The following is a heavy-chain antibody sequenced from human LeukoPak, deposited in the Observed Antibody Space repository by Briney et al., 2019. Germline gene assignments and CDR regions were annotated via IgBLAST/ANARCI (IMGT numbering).Heavy chain of an antibody. D-gene: IGHD3-3*01. CDR2: IKHDGSEK. CDR1: GFIFTGYF. V-gene: IGHV3-7*01. J-gene: IGHJ4*02. CDR3: ATDRGWRTSGYYLYYFEY. Sequence: GALRLSCAASGFIFTGYFMSWVRQAPGKGLEWVASIKHDGSEKYYVDSVRGRFTISRDNTKNLLYLQMSSLRAEDTPVYYCATDRGWRTSGYYLYYFEYWGQGTLVNFSS.